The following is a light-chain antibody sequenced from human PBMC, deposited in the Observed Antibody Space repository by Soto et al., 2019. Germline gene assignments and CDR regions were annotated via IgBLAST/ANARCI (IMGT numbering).Light chain of an antibody. J-gene: IGKJ5*01. CDR1: QDIISY. CDR2: GSS. Sequence: DIQLTQSPSSLSASVGYRVTITCRAGQDIISYLNWYQQKPGQAPRLLIYGSSSSLNGVPPRFSGSGSGTDFTLTISSLQPEDFATYYCQQSYTKHITFGQGTRLEIK. CDR3: QQSYTKHIT. V-gene: IGKV1-39*01.